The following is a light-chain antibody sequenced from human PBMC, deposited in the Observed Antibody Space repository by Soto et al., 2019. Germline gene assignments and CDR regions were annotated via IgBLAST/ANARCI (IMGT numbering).Light chain of an antibody. CDR2: DVS. Sequence: QSALAQAASVSGSPGQSITISCTGTTSDIGAYNYVSWYQHHPGKAPKVMIYDVSNRPSGVSIRFSGSKSGTTASLTISGLRAEDEADYYCSSYSSRSTLMIFGGGTKLTVL. CDR3: SSYSSRSTLMI. V-gene: IGLV2-14*03. CDR1: TSDIGAYNY. J-gene: IGLJ2*01.